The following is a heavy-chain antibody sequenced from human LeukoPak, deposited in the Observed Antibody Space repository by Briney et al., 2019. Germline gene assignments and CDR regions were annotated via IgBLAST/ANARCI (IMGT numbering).Heavy chain of an antibody. V-gene: IGHV3-23*01. D-gene: IGHD2-2*01. J-gene: IGHJ5*02. CDR3: AKDLLVVPAAMRPPGWFDP. Sequence: GGSLRLSCAASGFTFSSYAMSWVRQAPGKGLEWVSAISGSGGSTYYADSVKGRFTISRDNSKNTLYLQMNSLRAEDTAVYYCAKDLLVVPAAMRPPGWFDPWGQGTLVTASS. CDR2: ISGSGGST. CDR1: GFTFSSYA.